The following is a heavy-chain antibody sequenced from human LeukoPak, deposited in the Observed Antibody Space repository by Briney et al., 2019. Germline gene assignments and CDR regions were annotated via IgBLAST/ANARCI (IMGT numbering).Heavy chain of an antibody. CDR3: ARAAIAAARIYYYMDV. V-gene: IGHV3-21*05. CDR1: GFTFSSYE. CDR2: ISTSSSYI. D-gene: IGHD6-13*01. Sequence: GGSLRLSCAASGFTFSSYEMNWVRQAPGKGLEWVSYISTSSSYIHNADSVKGRFTISRDNAENSLYLQMNSLRAEDTAVYYCARAAIAAARIYYYMDVWGKGTTVTVSS. J-gene: IGHJ6*03.